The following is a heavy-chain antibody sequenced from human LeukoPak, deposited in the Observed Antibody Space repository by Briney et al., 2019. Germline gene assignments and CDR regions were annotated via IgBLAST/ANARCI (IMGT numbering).Heavy chain of an antibody. CDR2: IYYSGST. CDR3: ATTYDSSGYYGY. J-gene: IGHJ4*02. CDR1: GGSISSSSYY. D-gene: IGHD3-22*01. Sequence: SETLSLTCTVPGGSISSSSYYWGWIRQPPGKGLEWIGSIYYSGSTYYNPSLKSRVTISVDTSKNQFSLKLSSVTAADTAVYYCATTYDSSGYYGYWGQGTLVTVSS. V-gene: IGHV4-39*01.